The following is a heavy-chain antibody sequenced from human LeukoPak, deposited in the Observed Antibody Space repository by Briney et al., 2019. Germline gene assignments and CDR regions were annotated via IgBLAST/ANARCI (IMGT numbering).Heavy chain of an antibody. CDR3: ARDMTDWWFDP. V-gene: IGHV4-4*02. CDR2: IYYSGST. CDR1: GGSISSNNW. J-gene: IGHJ5*02. Sequence: PSGTLSLTCAVSGGSISSNNWWGWVRQHPGKGLEWIGYIYYSGSTHYNPSLKSRVTISVDTSKNQFSLKLSSVTAADTAVYYCARDMTDWWFDPWGQGTLVTVSS. D-gene: IGHD3-9*01.